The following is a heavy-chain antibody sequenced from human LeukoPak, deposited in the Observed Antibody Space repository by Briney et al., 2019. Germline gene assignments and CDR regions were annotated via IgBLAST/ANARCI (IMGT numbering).Heavy chain of an antibody. CDR2: ITGSGGYT. D-gene: IGHD6-19*01. J-gene: IGHJ5*02. V-gene: IGHV3-23*01. Sequence: QPGGSLRLSCAASGFTFSDYYMSWIRQAPGKGLEWVSAITGSGGYTYNADSVKGRFTISRDNSKNTLYLQMNSLRAEDTAVYYCAKVGVAGGYYWFDPWGQGTLVTVSS. CDR3: AKVGVAGGYYWFDP. CDR1: GFTFSDYY.